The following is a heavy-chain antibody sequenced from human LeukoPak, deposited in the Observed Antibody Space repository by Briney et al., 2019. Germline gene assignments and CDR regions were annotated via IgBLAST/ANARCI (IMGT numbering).Heavy chain of an antibody. CDR2: IIPIFGTA. CDR3: ARRVYPAAAAFDP. D-gene: IGHD6-25*01. J-gene: IGHJ5*02. V-gene: IGHV1-69*13. Sequence: ASVKVSCKASRGTFSSYAISWVRQAPGQGLEWMGGIIPIFGTANYAQKFQGRVTITADESTSTAYMELRSLRSDDTAVYYCARRVYPAAAAFDPWGQGTLVTVSS. CDR1: RGTFSSYA.